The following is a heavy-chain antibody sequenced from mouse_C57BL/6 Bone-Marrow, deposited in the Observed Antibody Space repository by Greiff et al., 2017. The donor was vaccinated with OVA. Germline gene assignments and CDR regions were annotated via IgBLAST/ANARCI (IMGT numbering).Heavy chain of an antibody. D-gene: IGHD1-1*01. CDR1: GFNIKDDY. CDR2: IDPENGDT. V-gene: IGHV14-4*01. J-gene: IGHJ2*01. Sequence: LQLQQSEAELVRPGASVRLSCTASGFNIKDDYMHWVKQRPEQGLEWIGWIDPENGDTEYASKFQGKATITADTSSNTAYLQLSSLTSEDTAVYYCTTFTTVVFDYWGQGTTLTVSS. CDR3: TTFTTVVFDY.